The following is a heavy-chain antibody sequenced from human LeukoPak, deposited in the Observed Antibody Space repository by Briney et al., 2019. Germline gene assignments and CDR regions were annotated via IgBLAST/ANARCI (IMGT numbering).Heavy chain of an antibody. J-gene: IGHJ4*02. CDR1: GFTFSSYA. CDR3: AKDHYGIVGATHFDY. V-gene: IGHV3-23*01. CDR2: ISGSGGST. D-gene: IGHD1-26*01. Sequence: GGPLRLSCAASGFTFSSYAMSWVRQAAGKGLEWVSAISGSGGSTYYADAVKGRFTISRDNSKNTLYMQMNSLRAEDTAVYYCAKDHYGIVGATHFDYWGQGTLVTVSS.